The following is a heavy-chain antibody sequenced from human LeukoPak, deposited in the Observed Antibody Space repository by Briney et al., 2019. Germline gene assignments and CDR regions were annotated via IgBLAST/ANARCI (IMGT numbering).Heavy chain of an antibody. CDR3: AKPSYYDYYFDY. D-gene: IGHD3-22*01. CDR1: GFTFSSYA. J-gene: IGHJ4*02. CDR2: ISGSDGRT. V-gene: IGHV3-23*01. Sequence: PGGSLRLSCSASGFTFSSYAMNGVRQAPGRGREGGSTISGSDGRTYYAAHVTGRFTISRDNSKNTLYLQMNSLRAAHTAVYYCAKPSYYDYYFDYWGQGTLVTVSS.